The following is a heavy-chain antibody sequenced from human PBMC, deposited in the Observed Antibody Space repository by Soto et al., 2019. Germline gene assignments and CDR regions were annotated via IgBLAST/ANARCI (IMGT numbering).Heavy chain of an antibody. CDR2: IIPIFGTA. Sequence: QVQLVQSGAEVKKPGSSVKVSCKASGGTFSSYAISWVRQAPGQGLEWMGGIIPIFGTANYAQKVQGRVTITADKSTSTDYMELSSLRSEDTAVDYCARGITGTTPFDYWGQGTLVTVSS. CDR3: ARGITGTTPFDY. CDR1: GGTFSSYA. J-gene: IGHJ4*02. V-gene: IGHV1-69*06. D-gene: IGHD1-1*01.